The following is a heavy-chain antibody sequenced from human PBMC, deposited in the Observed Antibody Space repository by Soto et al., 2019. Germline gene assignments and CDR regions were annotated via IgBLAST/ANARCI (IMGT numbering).Heavy chain of an antibody. D-gene: IGHD2-21*02. V-gene: IGHV4-31*03. J-gene: IGHJ4*02. Sequence: TLSLTSTVSGASINSGGYYWNWFRLLTGRGLGCIGYFYFTGNTYYNPSLESRVTIALDTPQYQFSLGLNSVSAAATAVYYYVSGDAWGVLLAYWGQGALVTVSS. CDR1: GASINSGGYY. CDR3: VSGDAWGVLLAY. CDR2: FYFTGNT.